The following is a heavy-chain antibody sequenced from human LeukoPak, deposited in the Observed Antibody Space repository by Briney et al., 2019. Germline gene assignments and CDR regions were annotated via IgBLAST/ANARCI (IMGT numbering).Heavy chain of an antibody. Sequence: PGGSLRLSCAASGFTFSSYWMHWVRQAPGKGLVWVSRIDIDGRTTSYADSVKGRFTISRDNAKNTLYLQVNSLRAEDTAMYYCARGGGWDTIFGVVKYMDVWGKGTTVTVSS. J-gene: IGHJ6*03. V-gene: IGHV3-74*01. CDR1: GFTFSSYW. CDR2: IDIDGRTT. CDR3: ARGGGWDTIFGVVKYMDV. D-gene: IGHD3-3*01.